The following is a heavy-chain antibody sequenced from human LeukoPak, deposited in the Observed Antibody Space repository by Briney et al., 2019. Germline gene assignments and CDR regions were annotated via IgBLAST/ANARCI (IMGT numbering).Heavy chain of an antibody. CDR2: ISSGSKYI. V-gene: IGHV3-21*01. J-gene: IGHJ6*04. CDR3: AELGITMIGGV. D-gene: IGHD3-10*02. CDR1: GFYFGGYT. Sequence: PGGSLRLSCAASGFYFGGYTMKWVRQSPGKGLEWVSSISSGSKYIYYADSVKGRFTISRDNAKNSLYLQMNSLRAEGTAVYYCAELGITMIGGVWGKGTTVTISS.